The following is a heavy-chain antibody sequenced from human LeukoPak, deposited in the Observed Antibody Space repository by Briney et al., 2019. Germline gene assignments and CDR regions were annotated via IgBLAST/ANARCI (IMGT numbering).Heavy chain of an antibody. Sequence: SETLSLTCTVSGVSISSSSYYWGWIRQPPGKGLEWIGSIYYSGSTYYNPSLKSRVTISVDTSKNQFSLKLSSVTAADTAVYYRATSSGWSYYFDYWGQGTLVTVSS. D-gene: IGHD6-19*01. CDR2: IYYSGST. J-gene: IGHJ4*02. CDR3: ATSSGWSYYFDY. V-gene: IGHV4-39*01. CDR1: GVSISSSSYY.